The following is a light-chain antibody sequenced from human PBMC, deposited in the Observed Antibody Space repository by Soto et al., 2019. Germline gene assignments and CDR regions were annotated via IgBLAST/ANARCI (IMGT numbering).Light chain of an antibody. Sequence: QLVLTQSPSASASLGASVKLTCTLSSGHSSYAIAWHQQQPEKGPLYLMKVNSDGSHSKGDGIPDRFSGSSSGAERDLTISSLQSEDEADYYWQPWGTGIRAFGGGTPLTVL. CDR1: SGHSSYA. J-gene: IGLJ3*02. CDR2: VNSDGSH. CDR3: QPWGTGIRA. V-gene: IGLV4-69*01.